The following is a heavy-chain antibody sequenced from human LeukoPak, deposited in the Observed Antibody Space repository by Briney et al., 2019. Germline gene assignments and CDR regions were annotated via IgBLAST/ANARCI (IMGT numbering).Heavy chain of an antibody. CDR2: IDPSDSYT. CDR1: GYSFTSYW. D-gene: IGHD2-2*01. V-gene: IGHV5-10-1*01. CDR3: AKSPIVVVPAAMGGNDY. J-gene: IGHJ4*02. Sequence: GESLKISCKGSGYSFTSYWISWVCQMPGKGLEWMGRIDPSDSYTNYSPSFQGHVTISADKSISTAYLQWSSLKASDTAMYYCAKSPIVVVPAAMGGNDYWGQGTLVTVSS.